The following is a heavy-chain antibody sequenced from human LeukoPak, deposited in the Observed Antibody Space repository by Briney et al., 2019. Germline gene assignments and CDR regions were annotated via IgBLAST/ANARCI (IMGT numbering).Heavy chain of an antibody. CDR3: ARDAKPRSGPSYYYYYMDV. V-gene: IGHV4-61*02. CDR2: IYTSGST. Sequence: SETLSLTCTVSGGSIRSGTYYWTWIRQAAGKGLEWIGRIYTSGSTNYNPSLKSRVTMSVDTSKNQFSLKLGSVTAADTAVYYCARDAKPRSGPSYYYYYMDVWGKGTTVTISS. J-gene: IGHJ6*03. CDR1: GGSIRSGTYY. D-gene: IGHD3-10*01.